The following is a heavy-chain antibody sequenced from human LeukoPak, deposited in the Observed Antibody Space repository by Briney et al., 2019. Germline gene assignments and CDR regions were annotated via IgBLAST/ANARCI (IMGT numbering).Heavy chain of an antibody. V-gene: IGHV4-4*02. CDR2: VHKSGST. J-gene: IGHJ4*02. CDR1: SDCITSNW. D-gene: IGHD1-26*01. CDR3: AKEIVGAPTPGAY. Sequence: TLFLTCAVYSDCITSNWWRRARQPPGKGLEWIGEVHKSGSTNYYPSLQSRVTISIDKSKNQIALELTSVTAADTAVYYCAKEIVGAPTPGAYWGQGILVTVSS.